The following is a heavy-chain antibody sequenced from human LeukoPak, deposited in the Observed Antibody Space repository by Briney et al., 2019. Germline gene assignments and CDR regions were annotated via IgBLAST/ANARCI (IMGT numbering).Heavy chain of an antibody. V-gene: IGHV1-2*02. D-gene: IGHD3-10*01. CDR1: GYTFTGYY. J-gene: IGHJ6*03. Sequence: GASVKVSCKASGYTFTGYYMHWVRQAPGQGLEWMGWINPNSGGTNYAQKFQGRVTMTRDTSISTAYMELSRLRSDDTAVYYCARDPLADGSARLFGWSYYYYYMDVWGKGTTVTISS. CDR2: INPNSGGT. CDR3: ARDPLADGSARLFGWSYYYYYMDV.